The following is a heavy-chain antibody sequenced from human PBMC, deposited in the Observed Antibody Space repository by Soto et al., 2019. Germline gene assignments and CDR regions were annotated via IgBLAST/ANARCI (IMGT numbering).Heavy chain of an antibody. J-gene: IGHJ3*02. Sequence: EVQLVESGGGLVQPGRSLRLSCAASGFTFDDYAMHWVRQAPGKGLEWVSGISWISGSIGYADSVKGRFTISRDNAKNSLYLQMNSLRAEDTALYYCAKDIWGTYGHDAFDIWGQGTMVTVSS. D-gene: IGHD3-16*01. V-gene: IGHV3-9*01. CDR1: GFTFDDYA. CDR2: ISWISGSI. CDR3: AKDIWGTYGHDAFDI.